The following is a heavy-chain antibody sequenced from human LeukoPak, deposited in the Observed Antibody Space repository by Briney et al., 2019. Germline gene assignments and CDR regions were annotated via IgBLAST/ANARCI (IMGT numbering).Heavy chain of an antibody. V-gene: IGHV3-21*04. J-gene: IGHJ6*02. CDR1: GFTFSSYS. CDR2: ITSNSDYL. CDR3: ARGGGLDV. D-gene: IGHD3-16*01. Sequence: GGSLRLSCAASGFTFSSYSMNWVRQAPGKGLEWVSGITSNSDYLYYADSMKGRSTISRDNAKNSLYLQMSNLRAEDTAVYFCARGGGLDVWGQGATVTVSS.